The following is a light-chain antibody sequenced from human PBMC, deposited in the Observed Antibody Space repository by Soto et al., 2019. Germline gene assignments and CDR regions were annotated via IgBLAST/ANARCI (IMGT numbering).Light chain of an antibody. CDR1: QSIGLA. V-gene: IGKV3-11*01. CDR2: DAS. CDR3: QQRTDRPPWT. Sequence: EIVLTHSPATLSLSPGERATLSCSASQSIGLAIAWYQHKPGQAPRLLIFDASQRATGIPARFRGSGSGTDFTFSISSLEPEDFAVYYCQQRTDRPPWTFGQGAKVDIK. J-gene: IGKJ1*01.